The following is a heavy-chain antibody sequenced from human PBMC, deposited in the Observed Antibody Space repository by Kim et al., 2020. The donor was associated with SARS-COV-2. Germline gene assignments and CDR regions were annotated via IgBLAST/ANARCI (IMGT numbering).Heavy chain of an antibody. CDR3: AGGWGQLYNWFDP. V-gene: IGHV4-59*01. CDR1: GGSISSYY. Sequence: SETLSLTCTVSGGSISSYYWSWIRQPPGKGLEWIGYIYYSGSTNYNPSLKSRVTISVDTSKNQFSLKLSPVTAADTAVYYCAGGWGQLYNWFDPWGQGNLVPVSA. J-gene: IGHJ5*02. D-gene: IGHD3-16*01. CDR2: IYYSGST.